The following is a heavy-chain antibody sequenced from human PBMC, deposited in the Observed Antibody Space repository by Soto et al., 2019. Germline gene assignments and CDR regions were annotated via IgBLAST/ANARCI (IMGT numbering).Heavy chain of an antibody. Sequence: SEALSLTCTVSGASITFGGYSWSWIRQTPGKGLEWIGYINHLETTFYNPSFESRLTLSIDRAKNQFSLKLHSMSAADRAVYFCARGGGSDSFDYWGQGILVTVSS. D-gene: IGHD1-26*01. CDR1: GASITFGGYS. V-gene: IGHV4-30-2*01. CDR2: INHLETT. J-gene: IGHJ4*02. CDR3: ARGGGSDSFDY.